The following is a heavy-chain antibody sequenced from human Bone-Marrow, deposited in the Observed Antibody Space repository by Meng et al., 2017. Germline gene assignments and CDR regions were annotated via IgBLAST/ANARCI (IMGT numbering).Heavy chain of an antibody. J-gene: IGHJ4*02. Sequence: GESLKISCAASGFTFSSYGMYWVRQAPGKGLEWVGRIKNKIDGETTDYAAPVKGRFTISRDDLKKVLYLQMNSLTTEDTAVYYCATDLGLIVTPNVGYWGQGTLVTVSS. D-gene: IGHD5-12*01. CDR1: GFTFSSYG. CDR2: IKNKIDGETT. V-gene: IGHV3-15*01. CDR3: ATDLGLIVTPNVGY.